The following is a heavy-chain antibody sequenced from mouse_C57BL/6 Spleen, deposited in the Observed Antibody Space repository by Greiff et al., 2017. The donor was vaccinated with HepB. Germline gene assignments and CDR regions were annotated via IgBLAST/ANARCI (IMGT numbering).Heavy chain of an antibody. Sequence: VQLQQSGAELVRPGTSVKVSCKASGYAFTNYLIEWVKQRPGQGLEWIGVINPGSGGTNYNEKFKGKATLTADKSSSTAYMQLSSLTSEDSAVYFCARGGLGPPFAYWGQGTLVTVSA. V-gene: IGHV1-54*01. CDR2: INPGSGGT. J-gene: IGHJ3*01. D-gene: IGHD4-1*01. CDR1: GYAFTNYL. CDR3: ARGGLGPPFAY.